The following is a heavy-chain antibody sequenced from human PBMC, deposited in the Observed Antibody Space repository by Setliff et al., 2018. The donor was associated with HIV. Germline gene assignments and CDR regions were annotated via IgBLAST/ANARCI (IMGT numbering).Heavy chain of an antibody. CDR2: VTHSGRT. D-gene: IGHD6-19*01. CDR3: ARGVRDNSGWSSYYFDY. CDR1: GGSFSGYY. V-gene: IGHV4-34*01. Sequence: SETLSLTCAVYGGSFSGYYWSWIRQPPGKGLEWIGEVTHSGRTNYNPSLESRVTTSVDTSKKQFSLRLTPVTAADTAVYYCARGVRDNSGWSSYYFDYWGQGTLVTVSS. J-gene: IGHJ4*02.